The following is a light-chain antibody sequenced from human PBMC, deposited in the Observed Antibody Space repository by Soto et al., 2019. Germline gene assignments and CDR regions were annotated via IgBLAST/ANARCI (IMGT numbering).Light chain of an antibody. Sequence: DIQMTQSPSSLSASVGDRVTITCQASQDIKKNLDWYQKKPGETPQLLIYRASTLRGGVPSRFSGGGSGTYFTFTINSLQPEDFATYFCQQYEDLPFTFGQGTKLEIK. J-gene: IGKJ2*01. CDR3: QQYEDLPFT. V-gene: IGKV1-33*01. CDR1: QDIKKN. CDR2: RAS.